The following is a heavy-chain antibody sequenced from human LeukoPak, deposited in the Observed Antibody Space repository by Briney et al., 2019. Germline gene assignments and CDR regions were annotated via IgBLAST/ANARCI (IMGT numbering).Heavy chain of an antibody. D-gene: IGHD3-10*01. CDR3: ARDDYRGVTNFDP. J-gene: IGHJ5*02. Sequence: SETLSLTCTVSGGSISPYFWSWMRQTPGKGLEWIGYISYTGSTNYNPAPKSRVTISVDTSKNQFSLQLTSVTAADTAVYYCARDDYRGVTNFDPWGQGTLVTVSS. V-gene: IGHV4-59*01. CDR1: GGSISPYF. CDR2: ISYTGST.